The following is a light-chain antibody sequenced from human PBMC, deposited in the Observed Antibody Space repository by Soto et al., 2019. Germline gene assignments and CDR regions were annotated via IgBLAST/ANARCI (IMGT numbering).Light chain of an antibody. J-gene: IGKJ2*02. CDR3: QQYNNWPRGT. CDR1: QSVSSN. CDR2: GAS. V-gene: IGKV3-15*01. Sequence: EIVMTQSPATLSVSPGERATLSCRASQSVSSNLAWYQQKPGQAPRLLIYGASTRATGIPARFSGSGSGTXXXXXXXXXQSEDFAXXYCQQYNNWPRGTFGQGTKLEIK.